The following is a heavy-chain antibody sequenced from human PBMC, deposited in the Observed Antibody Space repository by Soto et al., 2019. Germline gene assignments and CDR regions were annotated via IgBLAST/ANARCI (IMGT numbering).Heavy chain of an antibody. D-gene: IGHD3-22*01. CDR3: ARHCYDTSGYYLNWFDP. J-gene: IGHJ5*02. Sequence: SETLSLTCSVSGGSISSRSHYWGWVRQPPGKGLEWIGSIYYSGSTYYNPSLKSRVTISVDTSKSQFSLKLSSVAAADTAVYYCARHCYDTSGYYLNWFDPWGQGTLVTVSS. V-gene: IGHV4-39*01. CDR1: GGSISSRSHY. CDR2: IYYSGST.